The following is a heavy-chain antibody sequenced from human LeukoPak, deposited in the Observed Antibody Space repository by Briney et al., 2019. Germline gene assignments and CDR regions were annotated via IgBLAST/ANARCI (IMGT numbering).Heavy chain of an antibody. J-gene: IGHJ5*02. CDR1: GGSISSGGYY. CDR3: ARGDYSNYMFDP. Sequence: SQTLSLTCTVSGGSISSGGYYWTWIRQHPGKGLEWIGFIYHTGTTHYNPSLKSRITISVDTSDDQFSLRLSSVTAADTAVYYCARGDYSNYMFDPWGQGTLVTVSS. V-gene: IGHV4-31*03. D-gene: IGHD4-11*01. CDR2: IYHTGTT.